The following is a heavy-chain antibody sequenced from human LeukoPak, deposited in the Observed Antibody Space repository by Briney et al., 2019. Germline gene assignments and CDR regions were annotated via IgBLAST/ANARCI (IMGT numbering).Heavy chain of an antibody. J-gene: IGHJ4*02. CDR3: AIRDDFWSGYFDY. CDR2: IYPGDSDT. D-gene: IGHD3-3*01. V-gene: IGHV5-51*01. Sequence: GESLKISCKGSGYSFISYWIGWVRQMPGKGLEWMGIIYPGDSDTRYSPSFQGQVTISADKSISTAYLQWSSLKASDTAMYYCAIRDDFWSGYFDYWGQGTLVTVSS. CDR1: GYSFISYW.